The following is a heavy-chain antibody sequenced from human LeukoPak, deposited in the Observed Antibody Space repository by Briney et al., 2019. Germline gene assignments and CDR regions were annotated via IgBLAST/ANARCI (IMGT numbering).Heavy chain of an antibody. Sequence: ASVKVSCKTSGYTFSGYGISWVRQAPGQGLEWMGWINPNSGGTNYAQKFQGRVTMTRDTSISTAYMELSRLRSDDTAVYYCARDRRYCSGGSCYKYGDYVYGLDYWGQGTLVTVSS. J-gene: IGHJ4*02. CDR1: GYTFSGYG. V-gene: IGHV1-2*02. CDR2: INPNSGGT. D-gene: IGHD2-15*01. CDR3: ARDRRYCSGGSCYKYGDYVYGLDY.